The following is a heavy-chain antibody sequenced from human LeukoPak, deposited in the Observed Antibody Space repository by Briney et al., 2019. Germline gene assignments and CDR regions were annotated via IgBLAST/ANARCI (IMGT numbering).Heavy chain of an antibody. CDR1: EFTVSSNY. J-gene: IGHJ5*02. CDR3: ARGGPPYYDILTGLPNWFDP. V-gene: IGHV3-53*01. Sequence: GGSLRLSCAASEFTVSSNYMSWVRQAPGKGLEWVSVIYSGGSTYYADSVKGRFTISRDNSKNTLYLQMNSLRAEDTAVYYCARGGPPYYDILTGLPNWFDPWGQGTLVTVSS. CDR2: IYSGGST. D-gene: IGHD3-9*01.